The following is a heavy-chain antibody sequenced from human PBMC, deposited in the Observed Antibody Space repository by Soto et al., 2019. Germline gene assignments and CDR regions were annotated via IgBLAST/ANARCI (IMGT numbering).Heavy chain of an antibody. Sequence: GGSLRLACAASGFTFSDYYMSWMRQAPGKGLEWVSYISSSGSTIYYAASVKGRFTISRDNAKNSLYLQMNSLRAEDTAVYYCARDRVDGYNYIFDYWGQGTLVPLSS. CDR3: ARDRVDGYNYIFDY. CDR2: ISSSGSTI. D-gene: IGHD5-12*01. V-gene: IGHV3-11*01. J-gene: IGHJ4*02. CDR1: GFTFSDYY.